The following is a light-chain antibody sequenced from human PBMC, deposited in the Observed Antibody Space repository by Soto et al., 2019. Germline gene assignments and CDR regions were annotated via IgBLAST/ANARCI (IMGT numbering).Light chain of an antibody. Sequence: QYVLTQPASVSGSPGQSITISCTGTSSDVGGYNYVSWYQQHPGKAPKLMIYDVSNRPSGASNRFSGSKSGNTASLTISGLQAEDEADYYCSSYTSSSTDVFGTGTQLTVL. V-gene: IGLV2-14*01. CDR3: SSYTSSSTDV. CDR1: SSDVGGYNY. CDR2: DVS. J-gene: IGLJ1*01.